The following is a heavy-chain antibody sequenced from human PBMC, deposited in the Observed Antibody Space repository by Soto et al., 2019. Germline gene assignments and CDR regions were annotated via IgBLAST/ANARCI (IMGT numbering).Heavy chain of an antibody. CDR2: IYPADSNT. CDR1: GYSFTSYW. CDR3: ARLTYSSSPLVPFDY. Sequence: GESLKISCKGSGYSFTSYWIGWVRQMPGKGLEWMGIIYPADSNTMYGPSFEGQVTISADKSISTAYLQWSSLKASDTAIYYCARLTYSSSPLVPFDYWGRGTLVTVSS. J-gene: IGHJ4*02. D-gene: IGHD6-6*01. V-gene: IGHV5-51*01.